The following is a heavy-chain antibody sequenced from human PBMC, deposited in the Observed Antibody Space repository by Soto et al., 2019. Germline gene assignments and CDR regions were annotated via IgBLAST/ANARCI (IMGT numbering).Heavy chain of an antibody. CDR3: ARYCISTSCQTYYFDY. Sequence: QVQLQESGPGLVKPSQTLSLTCTVSGGSISSGGYYWSWIRQHRGKGLEWIGYIYNNGKTYYNPCLKTRVTISLDTSKDQFSLKLNSVTAADTAVYYCARYCISTSCQTYYFDYWGQGTLVTVSS. D-gene: IGHD2-2*01. V-gene: IGHV4-31*03. J-gene: IGHJ4*02. CDR2: IYNNGKT. CDR1: GGSISSGGYY.